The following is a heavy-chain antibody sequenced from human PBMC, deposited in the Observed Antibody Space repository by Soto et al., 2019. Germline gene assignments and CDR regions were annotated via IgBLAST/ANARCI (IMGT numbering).Heavy chain of an antibody. CDR2: IYPGDSYP. CDR3: ARRGPRVDAFDI. CDR1: GYSFTTYW. J-gene: IGHJ3*02. Sequence: GESLKISCKGSGYSFTTYWIGWVRQMPGKGLEWMGIIYPGDSYPKYSPSFQGQVTISADKSISSAYLQWRSLKASDTAMYYCARRGPRVDAFDIWGQGTMVTVS. V-gene: IGHV5-51*01. D-gene: IGHD3-10*01.